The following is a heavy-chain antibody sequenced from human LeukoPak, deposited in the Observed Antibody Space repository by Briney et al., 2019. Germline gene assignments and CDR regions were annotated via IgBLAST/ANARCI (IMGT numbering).Heavy chain of an antibody. Sequence: PGGSLRLSCAASGFTFSSYAMHRVRQAPGKGLEWVAVISYDGSNKYYADSVKGRFTISRDNSKNTLYLQMNSLRAEDTAVYYCARDEEVVPAAIDYWGQGTLVTVSS. J-gene: IGHJ4*02. CDR3: ARDEEVVPAAIDY. V-gene: IGHV3-30-3*01. CDR1: GFTFSSYA. CDR2: ISYDGSNK. D-gene: IGHD2-2*01.